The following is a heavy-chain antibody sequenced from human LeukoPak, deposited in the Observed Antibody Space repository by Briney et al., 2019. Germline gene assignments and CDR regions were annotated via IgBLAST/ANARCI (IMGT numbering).Heavy chain of an antibody. V-gene: IGHV4-4*07. CDR3: AREGSMMVVQYYFDY. CDR1: GGSISSYY. D-gene: IGHD3-22*01. CDR2: IYSSGST. J-gene: IGHJ4*02. Sequence: SETLPLTCTVSGGSISSYYWSWIRQPAGKGLEWIGRIYSSGSTKYNPSLKSRVTISVDKSKDQVSLKLSSVTAADTAVYYCAREGSMMVVQYYFDYWGQGTLVTVSS.